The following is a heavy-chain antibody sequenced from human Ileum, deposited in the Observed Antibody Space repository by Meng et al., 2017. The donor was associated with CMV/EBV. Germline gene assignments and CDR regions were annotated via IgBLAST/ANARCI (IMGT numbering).Heavy chain of an antibody. CDR3: AKDMPYCSSTSCYPSGGAFDI. CDR1: GFTFDDYT. D-gene: IGHD2-2*01. Sequence: GESLKISCAGSGFTFDDYTMHWVRQAPGKGLEWVSLISWDGGSTYYADSVKGRFTISRDNSKNSLYLQMNSLRTEDTALYYCAKDMPYCSSTSCYPSGGAFDIWGQGKMV. J-gene: IGHJ3*02. V-gene: IGHV3-43*01. CDR2: ISWDGGST.